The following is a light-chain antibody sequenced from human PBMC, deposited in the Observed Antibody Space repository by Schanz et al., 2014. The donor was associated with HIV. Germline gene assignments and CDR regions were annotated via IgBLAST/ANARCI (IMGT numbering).Light chain of an antibody. CDR1: QGISSY. V-gene: IGKV1-9*01. Sequence: DIQLTQSPSFLSASVGDRVTITCRASQGISSYLAWYQQKPGKAPQLLIYAASTLQSGVPSRFSGTDSGTEFTLTISSLHPDDFATYFCLHYNDFTSTFGQGTKLEIK. J-gene: IGKJ2*01. CDR2: AAS. CDR3: LHYNDFTST.